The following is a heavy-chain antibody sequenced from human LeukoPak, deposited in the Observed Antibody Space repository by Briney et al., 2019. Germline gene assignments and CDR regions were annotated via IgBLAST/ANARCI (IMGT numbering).Heavy chain of an antibody. D-gene: IGHD5/OR15-5a*01. Sequence: GGSLRLSCAASGFTFSSSWMSWVRQAPGKGLECVALINEDGSKKYYGDPVQGRFTISRDNAKNSVYLYMNSLRDDDTGVYYCAKEGPSVSHKAGDWLEPWGQGSLVTVS. CDR2: INEDGSKK. J-gene: IGHJ5*02. CDR1: GFTFSSSW. CDR3: AKEGPSVSHKAGDWLEP. V-gene: IGHV3-7*04.